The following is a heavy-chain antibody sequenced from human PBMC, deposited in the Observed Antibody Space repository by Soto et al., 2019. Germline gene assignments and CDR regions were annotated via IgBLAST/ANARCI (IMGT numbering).Heavy chain of an antibody. Sequence: QVQLLQSGAELKKPGASVTVSCKASGGTLTTFGISWVRQAPGQGLEWMGWISSDNSHTKYAEEFKGRVTVTKETSTRTANLALRRRRSDDTAVYYGAREYCTSTSCYGGDYWGQVTQVTVSS. CDR1: GGTLTTFG. J-gene: IGHJ4*02. D-gene: IGHD2-2*01. CDR2: ISSDNSHT. CDR3: AREYCTSTSCYGGDY. V-gene: IGHV1-18*01.